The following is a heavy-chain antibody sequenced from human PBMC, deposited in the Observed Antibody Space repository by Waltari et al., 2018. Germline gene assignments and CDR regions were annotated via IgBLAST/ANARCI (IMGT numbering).Heavy chain of an antibody. J-gene: IGHJ4*02. CDR3: ARHKMYDYGSGSCFDY. V-gene: IGHV4-34*01. Sequence: QVQLQQWGAGLLKPSETLSLTCAVYGGSFSGYYWSWIRQPPGQGLEWIGEINHSGSTNYNPYRKSRVTISVDRSKNQFALKLSSVTAADTAVYYCARHKMYDYGSGSCFDYWGQGTLVTVSS. CDR2: INHSGST. CDR1: GGSFSGYY. D-gene: IGHD3-10*01.